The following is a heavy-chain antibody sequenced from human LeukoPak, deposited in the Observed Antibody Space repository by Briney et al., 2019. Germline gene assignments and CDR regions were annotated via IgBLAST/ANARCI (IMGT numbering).Heavy chain of an antibody. CDR2: ISSSSSYI. CDR1: GFTFSSYS. D-gene: IGHD3-22*01. V-gene: IGHV3-21*04. J-gene: IGHJ4*02. Sequence: PGGSLRLSCAASGFTFSSYSMNWVRQAPGKGLEWVSSISSSSSYIYYADSVKGRFTISRDNAKNTLYLQMNSLRAEDTAVYYCAKDLQWLLGGLGFDYWGQGTLVTVSS. CDR3: AKDLQWLLGGLGFDY.